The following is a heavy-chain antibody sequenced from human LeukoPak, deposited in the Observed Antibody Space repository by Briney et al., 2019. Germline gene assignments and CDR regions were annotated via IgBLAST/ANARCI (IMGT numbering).Heavy chain of an antibody. J-gene: IGHJ4*02. CDR2: IKSKTDGGTT. Sequence: GGSLRLSCAASGFAFSNAWMSWVRQAPGKGLEWVGRIKSKTDGGTTDYAAPVKGRFTISRDDSKNTLYLQMNSLKTEDTAVYYCTTVGYYDSSGALFDYWGQGTLVTVSS. V-gene: IGHV3-15*01. CDR3: TTVGYYDSSGALFDY. CDR1: GFAFSNAW. D-gene: IGHD3-22*01.